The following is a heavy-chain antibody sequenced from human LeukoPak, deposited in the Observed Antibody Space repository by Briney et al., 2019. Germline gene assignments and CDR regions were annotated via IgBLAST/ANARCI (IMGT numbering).Heavy chain of an antibody. J-gene: IGHJ3*02. D-gene: IGHD2/OR15-2a*01. V-gene: IGHV3-21*01. CDR3: AREELSMTGAFDI. Sequence: GGSLRLSCAASGFTFSSYTMNWVRQAPGKGLEWISSITTTSSYIYYADSVKGRFTISRDNAKSSLFLQMNGLRAEDTAVYYCAREELSMTGAFDIWGQGTMVTVSS. CDR1: GFTFSSYT. CDR2: ITTTSSYI.